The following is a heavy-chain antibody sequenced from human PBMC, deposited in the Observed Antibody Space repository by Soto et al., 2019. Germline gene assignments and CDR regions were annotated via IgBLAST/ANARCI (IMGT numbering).Heavy chain of an antibody. CDR3: AHAYGGTSWPNDAFDV. CDR2: IYWDDDT. V-gene: IGHV2-5*02. Sequence: ITLKESGPTLVKPTQSLTLTCTFSGFSLSADGVAVGWIRQPPGKALEWLALIYWDDDTRYRPSLKSRLTITKDTSKNHVLLTMINLDPVDTATYYCAHAYGGTSWPNDAFDVWGQGTVVTVSS. D-gene: IGHD2-2*01. J-gene: IGHJ3*01. CDR1: GFSLSADGVA.